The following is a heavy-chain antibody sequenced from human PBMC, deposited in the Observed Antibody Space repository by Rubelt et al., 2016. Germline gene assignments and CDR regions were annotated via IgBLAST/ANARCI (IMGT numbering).Heavy chain of an antibody. CDR1: GSSFSSFA. D-gene: IGHD3-3*01. V-gene: IGHV3-23*01. CDR3: AKPRAIVGVVDGNDY. Sequence: EVQLLESGGGLVQPGGSLRLSCVASGSSFSSFAMTWVRQAPGKGLEWVSSISGSGERTFYADSVKGRFTISRDNSKNTLYVEMNSLRAEDTAIYVGAKPRAIVGVVDGNDYWGQGTRVTVSS. J-gene: IGHJ4*02. CDR2: ISGSGERT.